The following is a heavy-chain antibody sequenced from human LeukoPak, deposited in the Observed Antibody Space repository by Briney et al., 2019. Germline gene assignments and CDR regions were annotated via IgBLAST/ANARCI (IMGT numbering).Heavy chain of an antibody. CDR1: GFTFSSYG. CDR2: INSDGSRT. J-gene: IGHJ5*02. CDR3: ARVLTGSWDWFDP. Sequence: GESLRLSCAASGFTFSSYGLHWVRQAPGKGLVWVSRINSDGSRTNYADSVKGRFTISRDNAKNTLYLQMNSLRAEDTAVYYCARVLTGSWDWFDPWGQGTLVTVSS. V-gene: IGHV3-74*01. D-gene: IGHD2-8*02.